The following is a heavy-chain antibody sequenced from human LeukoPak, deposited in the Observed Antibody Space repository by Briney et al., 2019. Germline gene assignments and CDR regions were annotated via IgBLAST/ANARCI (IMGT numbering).Heavy chain of an antibody. V-gene: IGHV4-59*01. CDR1: GDSITSYY. J-gene: IGHJ6*02. CDR3: ARDRIAAAGNYYYYGMDV. D-gene: IGHD6-13*01. Sequence: SETLSLTCTVSGDSITSYYWSWVRQPPGKGLEWIGYIHYSGSTYYNPSLKSRVTISVDTSKNQFSLKLSSVTAADTAVYYCARDRIAAAGNYYYYGMDVWGQGTTVTVSS. CDR2: IHYSGST.